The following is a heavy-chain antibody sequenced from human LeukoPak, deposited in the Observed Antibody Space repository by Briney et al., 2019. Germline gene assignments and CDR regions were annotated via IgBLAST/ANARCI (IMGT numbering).Heavy chain of an antibody. J-gene: IGHJ3*02. D-gene: IGHD1-26*01. V-gene: IGHV4-4*02. CDR1: GGSISSPNW. CDR2: IYYSGST. CDR3: ARHLTEGVVGADDAFDI. Sequence: PSGTLSLTCAVSGGSISSPNWWSWVRQPPGKGLEWIGYIYYSGSTNYNPSLKSRVTISVDTSKNQFSLKLSSVTAADTAVYYCARHLTEGVVGADDAFDIWGQGTMVTVSS.